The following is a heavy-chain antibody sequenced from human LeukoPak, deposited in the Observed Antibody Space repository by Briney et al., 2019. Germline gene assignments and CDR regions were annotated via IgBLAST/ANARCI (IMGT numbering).Heavy chain of an antibody. CDR1: GFIFSSYE. Sequence: PGGSLRLSCGASGFIFSSYEMNWVRQAPGEGLEWVSCISGSGATTYYADSVKGRFTISRDNAKNSLSLQMNSLRAEDTAVYYCARAKMATGGGIFDYWGQGALVTVSS. CDR2: ISGSGATT. CDR3: ARAKMATGGGIFDY. D-gene: IGHD5-24*01. V-gene: IGHV3-48*03. J-gene: IGHJ4*02.